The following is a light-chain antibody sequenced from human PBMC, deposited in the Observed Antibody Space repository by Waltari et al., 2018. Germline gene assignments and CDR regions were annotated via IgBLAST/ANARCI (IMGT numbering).Light chain of an antibody. V-gene: IGKV2-28*01. CDR2: LGS. CDR1: QSLLHSNGYNY. Sequence: DIVMTQSPLSLPVTPGEPASISCRSSQSLLHSNGYNYLDWYLQKPGQSPQLLIYLGSNRASGVPDRFSGSGSGTDFTLKISRVEAEDVGVYYCMQALQTPPNTFGPGTKVDIK. CDR3: MQALQTPPNT. J-gene: IGKJ3*01.